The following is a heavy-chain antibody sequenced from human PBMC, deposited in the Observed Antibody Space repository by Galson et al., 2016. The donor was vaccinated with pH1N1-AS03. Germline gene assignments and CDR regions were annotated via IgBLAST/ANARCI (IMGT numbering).Heavy chain of an antibody. V-gene: IGHV3-9*01. Sequence: SLRLSCAGSGFKISTYAINWVRQAPGKGLEWVSGINWSSDTVDYTYSVRGRFSISRDNAKNSVYLQMNNLRGGDTALYYCARSPGYCSAGSCSDQGYFDYWGPGTLVTVSS. CDR3: ARSPGYCSAGSCSDQGYFDY. CDR2: INWSSDTV. J-gene: IGHJ4*02. CDR1: GFKISTYA. D-gene: IGHD2-15*01.